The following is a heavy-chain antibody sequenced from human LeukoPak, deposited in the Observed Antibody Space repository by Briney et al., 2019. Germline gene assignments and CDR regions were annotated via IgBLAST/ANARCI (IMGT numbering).Heavy chain of an antibody. D-gene: IGHD2-8*01. J-gene: IGHJ3*02. CDR2: ISNSGGKT. Sequence: SGGSLRLSCAASGFIFSSFDMNWVRQAPGKGLEWVSIISNSGGKTYYADSVKGRFTISRDNSKNTLYLQMNSLRPEDTAVYYCAKDSDCINGVCYFAFDIWGQGTMVTVSS. V-gene: IGHV3-23*01. CDR1: GFIFSSFD. CDR3: AKDSDCINGVCYFAFDI.